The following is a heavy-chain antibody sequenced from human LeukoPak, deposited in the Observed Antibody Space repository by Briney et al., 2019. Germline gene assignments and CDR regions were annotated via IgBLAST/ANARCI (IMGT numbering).Heavy chain of an antibody. J-gene: IGHJ4*02. D-gene: IGHD3-10*01. CDR2: ISGSGGST. CDR3: AKDPSGYYGSGSYYSPSYFDY. V-gene: IGHV3-23*01. CDR1: GFTFSSYA. Sequence: GGSLRLSCAASGFTFSSYAMRWVRQAPGKGLEWVSAISGSGGSTYYADSVKGRFTISRDNSKNTLYLQMNSLRAEDTAVYYCAKDPSGYYGSGSYYSPSYFDYWGQGTLVTVSS.